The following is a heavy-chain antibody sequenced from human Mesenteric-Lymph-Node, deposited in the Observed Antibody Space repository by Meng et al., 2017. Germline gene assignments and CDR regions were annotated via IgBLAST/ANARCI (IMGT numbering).Heavy chain of an antibody. CDR3: ARGRYGRRNYFDY. CDR2: INHSGST. J-gene: IGHJ4*02. V-gene: IGHV4-34*01. D-gene: IGHD5-18*01. Sequence: VQRQQWGAGLLKPSEPLSLTCAVYGGSFSGYYWSWIRQPPGKGLEWIAEINHSGSTNYKPSLKSPVTISVDTSKNQFSLKLTSVTAADTAVYYCARGRYGRRNYFDYWGQGTLVTVSS. CDR1: GGSFSGYY.